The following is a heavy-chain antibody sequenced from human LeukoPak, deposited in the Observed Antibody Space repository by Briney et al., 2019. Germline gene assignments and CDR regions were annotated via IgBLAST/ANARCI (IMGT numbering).Heavy chain of an antibody. CDR3: ARDPIVVVPAAIVRFDY. J-gene: IGHJ4*02. D-gene: IGHD2-2*01. V-gene: IGHV1-46*01. CDR1: GYTFTSYY. CDR2: ISPSGGST. Sequence: ASVKVSCKASGYTFTSYYMHWVRQAPGQGLEWMGIISPSGGSTSYAQKFQGRVTMTRDTSTSTVYMELSSLRSEDTAVYYCARDPIVVVPAAIVRFDYWGQGTLVTVSS.